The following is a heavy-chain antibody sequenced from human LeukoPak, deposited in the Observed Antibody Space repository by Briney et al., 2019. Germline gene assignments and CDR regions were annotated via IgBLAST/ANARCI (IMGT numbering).Heavy chain of an antibody. J-gene: IGHJ4*02. Sequence: PGRSLRLSCAASGFTFDDYAMHWVRQAPGKGLEWVSGISWNSGSIGYADSVKGRFTISRDNAKNSLYLQMNSLRAEDTAVYFCAREDSGSSDFDYWGQGTLVTVSS. CDR1: GFTFDDYA. V-gene: IGHV3-9*01. CDR2: ISWNSGSI. D-gene: IGHD1-26*01. CDR3: AREDSGSSDFDY.